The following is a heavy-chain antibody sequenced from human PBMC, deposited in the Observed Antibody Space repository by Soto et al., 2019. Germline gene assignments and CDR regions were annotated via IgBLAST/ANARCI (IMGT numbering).Heavy chain of an antibody. CDR2: INHSGST. D-gene: IGHD4-17*01. Sequence: QVQLQQWGAGLLXPSXXLSLTCAVYGGSFSGYYWSWIRQPPGKGLEWIGEINHSGSTNYNPSLKSRVTISVDTSKNQFSLKLSSVTAADTAVYYCARGRRTAVTLDYWGQGTLVTVSS. J-gene: IGHJ4*02. CDR1: GGSFSGYY. V-gene: IGHV4-34*01. CDR3: ARGRRTAVTLDY.